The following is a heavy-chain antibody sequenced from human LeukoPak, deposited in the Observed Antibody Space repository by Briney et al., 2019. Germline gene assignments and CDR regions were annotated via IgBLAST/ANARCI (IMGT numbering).Heavy chain of an antibody. Sequence: PSETLSLTCTVSGGSISSYYWSWIRQPPGKGLEWVGYIYYSGSTNYNPALKSRVTISVDTSKNQFSLKLSSVTAADTAVYYCARGAPWGYDFWSGYTNAFEICGQRTMGTVSS. CDR2: IYYSGST. J-gene: IGHJ3*02. D-gene: IGHD3-3*01. CDR1: GGSISSYY. V-gene: IGHV4-59*01. CDR3: ARGAPWGYDFWSGYTNAFEI.